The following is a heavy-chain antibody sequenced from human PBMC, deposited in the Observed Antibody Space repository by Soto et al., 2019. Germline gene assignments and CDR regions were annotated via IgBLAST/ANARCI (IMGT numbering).Heavy chain of an antibody. CDR1: GYRYTIDG. V-gene: IGHV1-18*01. CDR3: ASSGSGQRGDGFDI. J-gene: IGHJ3*02. CDR2: ISAYNGNT. Sequence: APLKGSCKGSGYRYTIDGISCGRKETGQGLEWMGWISAYNGNTNYAQKRQGRVTMTTDTSTSTAYMELRSLRSDDTAVYYCASSGSGQRGDGFDIWGQGTMVTVSS. D-gene: IGHD6-19*01.